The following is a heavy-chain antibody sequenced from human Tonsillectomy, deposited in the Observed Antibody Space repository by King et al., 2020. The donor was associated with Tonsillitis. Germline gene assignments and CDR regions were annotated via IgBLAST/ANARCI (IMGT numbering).Heavy chain of an antibody. J-gene: IGHJ5*02. CDR3: ARAPPASLVERGAWFDP. V-gene: IGHV1-69*12. Sequence: QLVQSGAEVKKPGSSVKVSCMASGGTFSTYAISWVRQAPGQGLEWMGGIIPMFGTANYAQKFQGRVRITADESTRTAYMERSSLRYEDTAVYYCARAPPASLVERGAWFDPWGQGTLVTVSS. CDR1: GGTFSTYA. D-gene: IGHD2-8*02. CDR2: IIPMFGTA.